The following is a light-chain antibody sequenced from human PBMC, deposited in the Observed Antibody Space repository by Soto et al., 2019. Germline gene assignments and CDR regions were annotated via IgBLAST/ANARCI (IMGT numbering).Light chain of an antibody. CDR2: KAS. CDR3: MQGNNWPIT. J-gene: IGKJ5*01. Sequence: VVMTQSPLSLPVTLGQPASISCRSNQSLVHSDGIAYFSWFQQRPGRAPRRLIYKASNRDSGVPARFSGSGSGTDFALTISSVEPEDVAVYYCMQGNNWPITFGQGTRLEI. CDR1: QSLVHSDGIAY. V-gene: IGKV2-30*02.